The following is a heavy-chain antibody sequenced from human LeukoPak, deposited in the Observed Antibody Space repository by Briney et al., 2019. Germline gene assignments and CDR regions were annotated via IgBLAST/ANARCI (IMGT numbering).Heavy chain of an antibody. J-gene: IGHJ3*02. CDR3: ARPDEQQLVRDAFDS. D-gene: IGHD6-13*01. CDR2: ISSSSSYI. V-gene: IGHV3-21*01. Sequence: GGSLRLSCAASGFTFSSYSMNWVRQAPGKGLEWVSSISSSSSYIYYADSVKGRFTISRDNAKNSLYLQMNSLRAEDTAVYYCARPDEQQLVRDAFDSWGQGTMVTVSS. CDR1: GFTFSSYS.